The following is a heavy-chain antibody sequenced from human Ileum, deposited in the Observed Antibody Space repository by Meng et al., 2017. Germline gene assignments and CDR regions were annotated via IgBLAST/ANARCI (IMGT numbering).Heavy chain of an antibody. CDR2: INPNSGGT. D-gene: IGHD4-17*01. Sequence: ASVKVSCKASGYTFTGYYMHWVRQAPGQGLEWMGRINPNSGGTNYAQKFQGRVTMTRDTSISTAYMELSRLRSDDTAVYYCARFVMTTVTQGAEYFQHWGQGTLVTVSS. CDR3: ARFVMTTVTQGAEYFQH. J-gene: IGHJ1*01. V-gene: IGHV1-2*06. CDR1: GYTFTGYY.